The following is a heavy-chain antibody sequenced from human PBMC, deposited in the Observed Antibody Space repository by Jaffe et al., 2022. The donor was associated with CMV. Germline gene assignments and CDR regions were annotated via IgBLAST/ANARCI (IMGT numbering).Heavy chain of an antibody. V-gene: IGHV1-2*02. CDR1: GYSFTNYY. Sequence: QVQLLQSGAEVKKPGASVKVSCKTSGYSFTNYYIHWVRQAPGQGLEWVGWISPNSGDANYAQRFQGRVTMTRDTSITTAYMELSSLTSDDTAVYYCARVDVEKQLWSFLLDYWGQGTLVTVSS. J-gene: IGHJ4*02. CDR2: ISPNSGDA. D-gene: IGHD5-18*01. CDR3: ARVDVEKQLWSFLLDY.